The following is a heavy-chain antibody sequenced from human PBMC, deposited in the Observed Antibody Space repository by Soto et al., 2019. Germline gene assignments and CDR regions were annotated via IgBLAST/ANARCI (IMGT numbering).Heavy chain of an antibody. CDR3: ARGWRFDP. CDR2: INHSGNT. D-gene: IGHD3-3*01. V-gene: IGHV4-34*01. J-gene: IGHJ5*02. CDR1: GGSFSGYY. Sequence: SETLSLTCAVQGGSFSGYYWSWIRQTPGQGLEWIGEINHSGNTNYNPSLKSRISISVDTSKKLFSLKVTSVTAADTGVYYCARGWRFDPWGQGTLVTVSS.